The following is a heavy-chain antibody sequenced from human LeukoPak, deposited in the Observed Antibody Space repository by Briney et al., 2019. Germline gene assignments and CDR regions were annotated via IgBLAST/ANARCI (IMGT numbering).Heavy chain of an antibody. CDR2: ISGSGGST. J-gene: IGHJ4*02. V-gene: IGHV3-23*01. D-gene: IGHD1-26*01. CDR3: ARDYSGSYYSDY. Sequence: QPGGSLRLSCAASGFTFSSYAMSWVRQAPGKGLEWVSAISGSGGSTYYADSVKGRFTISRDNAKNSLYLQMNSLRAEDTAVYYCARDYSGSYYSDYWGQGTLVTVSS. CDR1: GFTFSSYA.